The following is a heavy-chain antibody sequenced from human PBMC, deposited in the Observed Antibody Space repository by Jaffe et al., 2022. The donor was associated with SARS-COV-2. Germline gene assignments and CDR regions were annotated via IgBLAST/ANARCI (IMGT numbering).Heavy chain of an antibody. CDR3: ARIGFDCGSSDCPAWFDF. V-gene: IGHV3-23*04. Sequence: EVQLGESGGGLVQPGGSLRLSCTASGFTFSEFAMSWVRQAPGTGLEWVSSISGSGGRTYYTDSVKGRFTISRDNSKNTLYVQMNSLRVEDTAVYYCARIGFDCGSSDCPAWFDFWGQGTLVIVSS. CDR1: GFTFSEFA. D-gene: IGHD2-21*01. CDR2: ISGSGGRT. J-gene: IGHJ4*02.